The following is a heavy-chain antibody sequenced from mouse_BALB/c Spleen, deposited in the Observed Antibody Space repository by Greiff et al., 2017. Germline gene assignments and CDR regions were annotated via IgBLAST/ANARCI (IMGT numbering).Heavy chain of an antibody. J-gene: IGHJ4*01. V-gene: IGHV1-18*01. CDR2: INPNNGGT. Sequence: EVQRVESGPELVKPGASVKIPCKASGYTFTDYNMDWVKQSHGKSLEWIGDINPNNGGTIYNQKFKGKATLTVDKSSSTAYMELRSLTSEDTAVYYCARSGGKSYYYAMDYWGQGTSVTVSS. D-gene: IGHD1-1*02. CDR1: GYTFTDYN. CDR3: ARSGGKSYYYAMDY.